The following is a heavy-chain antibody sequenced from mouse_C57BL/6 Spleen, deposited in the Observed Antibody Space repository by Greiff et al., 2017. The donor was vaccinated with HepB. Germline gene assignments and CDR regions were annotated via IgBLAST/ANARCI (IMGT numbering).Heavy chain of an antibody. CDR1: GFTFSDYG. V-gene: IGHV5-17*01. D-gene: IGHD1-1*01. Sequence: DVMLVESGGGLVKPGGSLKLSCAASGFTFSDYGMHWVRQAPEKGLEWVAYISSGSSTIYYADTVKGRFTISRDNAKNTLFLQMTSLRSEDTAMYYCARGGHYGSSYGFAYWGQGTLVTVSA. CDR3: ARGGHYGSSYGFAY. CDR2: ISSGSSTI. J-gene: IGHJ3*01.